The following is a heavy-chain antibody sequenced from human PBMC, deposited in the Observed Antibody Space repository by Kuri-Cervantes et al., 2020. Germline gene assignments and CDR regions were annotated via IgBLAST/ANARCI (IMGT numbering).Heavy chain of an antibody. CDR3: AKPSMGYSNYLGNDY. CDR1: GFTFSNYW. D-gene: IGHD4-11*01. J-gene: IGHJ4*02. Sequence: GESLKISCVASGFTFSNYWMNWVRQAPGKGLEWVANIKQDGSEKYYVDSVKGRFTISRDNAKNSLYLQMNSLRAEDTAVYYCAKPSMGYSNYLGNDYWGQGTLVTVSS. CDR2: IKQDGSEK. V-gene: IGHV3-7*01.